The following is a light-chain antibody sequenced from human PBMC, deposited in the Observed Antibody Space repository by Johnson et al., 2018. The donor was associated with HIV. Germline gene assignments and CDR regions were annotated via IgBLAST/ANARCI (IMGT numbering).Light chain of an antibody. V-gene: IGLV1-51*01. CDR1: SSNIGRNY. CDR2: DNN. Sequence: QSILTQPPSVSAAPGQKVTISCSGSSSNIGRNYVSWYQQLPGTAPKLLIFDNNKRPSGIPDRFSASKSGTSATLGITGLQTGDEADYYCGTWDSSLRENVFGTGTKVTVL. CDR3: GTWDSSLRENV. J-gene: IGLJ1*01.